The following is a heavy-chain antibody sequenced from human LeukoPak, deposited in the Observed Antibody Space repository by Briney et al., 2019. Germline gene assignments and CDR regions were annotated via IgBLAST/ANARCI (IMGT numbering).Heavy chain of an antibody. CDR2: ISAYNGNT. CDR1: GYTFTSYG. V-gene: IGHV1-18*01. D-gene: IGHD2-2*01. Sequence: GASVKVSCKASGYTFTSYGISWVRQAPGQGLEWMGWISAYNGNTNYAQKLQGRVTMTTDTSTSTAYMELRSLRSDDTAVYYCARDQEADIVVVLGIFGVSFDIWGQGTMVTASS. J-gene: IGHJ3*02. CDR3: ARDQEADIVVVLGIFGVSFDI.